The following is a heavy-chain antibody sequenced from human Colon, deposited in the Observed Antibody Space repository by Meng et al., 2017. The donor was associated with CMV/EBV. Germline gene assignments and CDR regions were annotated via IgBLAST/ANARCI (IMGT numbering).Heavy chain of an antibody. Sequence: SQTLSLTFAISGDSVSTNSAAWHWLRQSPSRGLEWLGRAYYRSKGYYDYTVSVKSRMTINPDTSKNQFSLQLNSVTPDDTAVYFCARGRHNDGNYYVFDFWGQGSLVTVSS. D-gene: IGHD3-10*02. CDR3: ARGRHNDGNYYVFDF. CDR1: GDSVSTNSAA. J-gene: IGHJ4*02. CDR2: AYYRSKGYY. V-gene: IGHV6-1*01.